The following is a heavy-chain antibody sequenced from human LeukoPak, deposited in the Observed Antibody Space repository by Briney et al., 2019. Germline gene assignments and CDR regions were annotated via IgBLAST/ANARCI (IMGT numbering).Heavy chain of an antibody. CDR2: IYWDDDK. V-gene: IGHV2-5*02. CDR1: GFSLSTSGVG. Sequence: SGPTLVKPTQTLTLTCTFSGFSLSTSGVGVGWIRQPPGKALERLSLIYWDDDKRYSPSLKSRLTITKDTSKNQVVLTMTNMDPVDTATSYCARPFGVEPFFDYWGQGTLVTVSS. D-gene: IGHD3-3*01. CDR3: ARPFGVEPFFDY. J-gene: IGHJ4*02.